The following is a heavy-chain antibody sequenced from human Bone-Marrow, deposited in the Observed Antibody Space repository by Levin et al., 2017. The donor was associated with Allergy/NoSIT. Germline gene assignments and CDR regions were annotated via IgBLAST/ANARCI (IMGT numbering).Heavy chain of an antibody. Sequence: PGGSLRLSCVASGFSFTDAWMSWVRQAPGKGLEWVGRVKSNSDGGITDYATPVKGRFIISRDDSKNTLHLQMNGLKTEDTAMYYCATGFGYGDLGTAFAIWGQGTMVTVSS. V-gene: IGHV3-15*01. CDR2: VKSNSDGGIT. CDR3: ATGFGYGDLGTAFAI. CDR1: GFSFTDAW. D-gene: IGHD4-17*01. J-gene: IGHJ3*02.